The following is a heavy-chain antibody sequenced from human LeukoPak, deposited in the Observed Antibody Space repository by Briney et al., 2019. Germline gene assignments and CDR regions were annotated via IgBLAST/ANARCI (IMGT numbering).Heavy chain of an antibody. CDR2: IRYDGDIK. J-gene: IGHJ6*03. V-gene: IGHV3-30*02. Sequence: GGSLRLSCEASGFTFSSYGMHWVRQAPGKGLEGVAFIRYDGDIKYYADSVKGRFTISRDNSKITLYLQMNSLTAEDTAVYYCAKGEGWQQPYYYYMDVWGQGTLVTVSS. D-gene: IGHD6-13*01. CDR1: GFTFSSYG. CDR3: AKGEGWQQPYYYYMDV.